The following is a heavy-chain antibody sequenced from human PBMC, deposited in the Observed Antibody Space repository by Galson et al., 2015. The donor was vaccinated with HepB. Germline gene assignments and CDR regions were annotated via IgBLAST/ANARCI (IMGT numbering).Heavy chain of an antibody. J-gene: IGHJ1*01. CDR3: ARYGGNSVEYFQH. CDR1: GGSISSYY. D-gene: IGHD4-23*01. CDR2: IYYSGST. V-gene: IGHV4-59*01. Sequence: ETLSLTCTVSGGSISSYYWSWIRQPPGKGLEWIGYIYYSGSTNYNPSLKSRVTISVDTSKNQFSLKLSSVTAADTAVYYCARYGGNSVEYFQHWGQGTLVTVSS.